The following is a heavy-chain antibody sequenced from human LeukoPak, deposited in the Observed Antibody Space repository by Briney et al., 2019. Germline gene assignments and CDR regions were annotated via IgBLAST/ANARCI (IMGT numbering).Heavy chain of an antibody. V-gene: IGHV1-2*04. Sequence: GASVKVSFKASGYTFTGYCMHWVRQAPGQGLEWMGWINPNSGGANYAQKFQGWVTMTRDTSISTAYMELSRLRSDDTAVYYCARGPPSGQLEETYFDYWGQGTLVTVSS. J-gene: IGHJ4*02. CDR1: GYTFTGYC. CDR3: ARGPPSGQLEETYFDY. D-gene: IGHD1-1*01. CDR2: INPNSGGA.